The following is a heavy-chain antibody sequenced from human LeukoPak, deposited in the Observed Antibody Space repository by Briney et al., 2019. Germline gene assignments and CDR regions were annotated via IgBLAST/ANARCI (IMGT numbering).Heavy chain of an antibody. Sequence: TLSLTCTVSGGSISSGGYYWSWIRQHPGKGLEWIGYIYYSGSTYYNPSLKSRVTISVDTSKNQFSLKLSSVTAADTAVYYCARDRGYDFWSGYPRDYYGMDVWGQGTTVTVSS. D-gene: IGHD3-3*01. V-gene: IGHV4-31*03. CDR2: IYYSGST. CDR3: ARDRGYDFWSGYPRDYYGMDV. CDR1: GGSISSGGYY. J-gene: IGHJ6*02.